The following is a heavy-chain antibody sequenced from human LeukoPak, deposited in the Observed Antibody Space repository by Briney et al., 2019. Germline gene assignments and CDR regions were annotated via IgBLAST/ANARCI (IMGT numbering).Heavy chain of an antibody. Sequence: SETLSLTCTVSGGSISSYYWSWIWQPAGKGLEWIGRIYTSGSTNYNPSLKSRVTISVDTSKNQFSLKLSSVTAADTAVYYCARVNYYDSSGPHGFDPWGQGTLVTVSS. CDR2: IYTSGST. J-gene: IGHJ5*02. D-gene: IGHD3-22*01. V-gene: IGHV4-4*07. CDR3: ARVNYYDSSGPHGFDP. CDR1: GGSISSYY.